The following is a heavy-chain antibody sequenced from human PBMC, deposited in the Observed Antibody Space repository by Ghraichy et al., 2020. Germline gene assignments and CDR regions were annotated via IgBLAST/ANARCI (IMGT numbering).Heavy chain of an antibody. CDR1: GFTFSRYA. D-gene: IGHD4-17*01. CDR3: AKDYYRDYIRGYFDY. J-gene: IGHJ4*02. Sequence: GGSLRLSCAASGFTFSRYAMSWVRQAPGKGLEWVSGISGSGGSTYYADSVKGRFTISRDNSKNTLYLEMNSLRTEDTAVYYCAKDYYRDYIRGYFDYWGQVTLITLSP. V-gene: IGHV3-23*01. CDR2: ISGSGGST.